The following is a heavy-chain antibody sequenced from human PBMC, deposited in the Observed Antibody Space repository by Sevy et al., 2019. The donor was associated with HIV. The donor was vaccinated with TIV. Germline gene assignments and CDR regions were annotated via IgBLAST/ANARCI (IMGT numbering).Heavy chain of an antibody. CDR2: INHSGST. Sequence: SETLSLTCAVYGGSLSGYYWSWIRQPPGKGLEWIGEINHSGSTHYNPSLKSRVTISVDTSKNQFSLKLSSVTAADTAVYYCARHCGSTSCSHAFDIWGQGTMVTVSS. D-gene: IGHD2-2*01. CDR3: ARHCGSTSCSHAFDI. CDR1: GGSLSGYY. J-gene: IGHJ3*02. V-gene: IGHV4-34*01.